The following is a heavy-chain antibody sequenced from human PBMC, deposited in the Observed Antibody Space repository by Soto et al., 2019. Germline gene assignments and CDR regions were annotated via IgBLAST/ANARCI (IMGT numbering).Heavy chain of an antibody. CDR2: IWYDGSNK. V-gene: IGHV3-33*01. CDR1: GFTFSSYG. J-gene: IGHJ4*02. CDR3: ARDRAGRSYYDY. Sequence: GGSLRLSCAASGFTFSSYGMHWVRQAPGKGLEWVAVIWYDGSNKYYADSVKGRFTISRDNSKNTLYLQMNSLRAEDTAVYYRARDRAGRSYYDYWGQGTLVTVSS.